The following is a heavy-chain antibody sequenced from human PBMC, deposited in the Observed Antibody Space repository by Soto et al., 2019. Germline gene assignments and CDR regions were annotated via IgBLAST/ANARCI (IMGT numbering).Heavy chain of an antibody. CDR3: ARDTGDGTFDF. CDR2: IDPSDSYT. V-gene: IGHV5-10-1*01. CDR1: GYSFTSYW. D-gene: IGHD7-27*01. Sequence: GESLKISCKGSGYSFTSYWISWVRQMPGKGLEWMGRIDPSDSYTNYSLSFQGHVTISRDTSASTAYMELTSLRSEDTAVYYCARDTGDGTFDFWGQGTLVTVSS. J-gene: IGHJ4*02.